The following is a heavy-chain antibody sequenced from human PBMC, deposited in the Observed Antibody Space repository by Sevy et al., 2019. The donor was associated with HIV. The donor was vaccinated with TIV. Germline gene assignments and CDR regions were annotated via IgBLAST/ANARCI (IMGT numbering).Heavy chain of an antibody. J-gene: IGHJ4*02. V-gene: IGHV4-38-2*02. CDR2: IYHSGST. Sequence: SETLSLTCAVSGYSISSGYYWGWIRPPPGKGLEWIGSIYHSGSTYYNPSLKSRVTISVDTSKNQFSLKLSSVTAADTAVYYCARDLPIAARPGYFDYWGQGTLVTVSS. CDR1: GYSISSGYY. D-gene: IGHD6-6*01. CDR3: ARDLPIAARPGYFDY.